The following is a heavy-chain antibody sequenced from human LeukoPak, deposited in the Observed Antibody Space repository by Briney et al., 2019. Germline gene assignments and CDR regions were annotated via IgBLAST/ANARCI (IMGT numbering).Heavy chain of an antibody. D-gene: IGHD1-26*01. CDR1: GGTFSSYA. CDR2: IIPILGTA. CDR3: ARDRAVQRDGLSGRALGYFDY. J-gene: IGHJ4*02. V-gene: IGHV1-69*13. Sequence: SVKVSCKASGGTFSSYAISWVRQAPGQGLEWMGGIIPILGTANYAQKFQGRVTITADESTSTAYMELSSLRSEDTAVYYCARDRAVQRDGLSGRALGYFDYWGQGTLVTVSS.